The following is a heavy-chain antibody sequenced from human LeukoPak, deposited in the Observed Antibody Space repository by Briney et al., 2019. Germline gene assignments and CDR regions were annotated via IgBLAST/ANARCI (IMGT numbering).Heavy chain of an antibody. J-gene: IGHJ6*03. V-gene: IGHV3-7*01. Sequence: PGGSLRLSCAASGFTFSSYWMSWVRQAPGKGLEWVANIKQDGSEKYYVGAVKGRFTISRDNDKNSLYLQMNSLRDEDAAVYYCARDPGDYSNYETHYYMDVWGKGTTVTVSS. D-gene: IGHD4-11*01. CDR3: ARDPGDYSNYETHYYMDV. CDR2: IKQDGSEK. CDR1: GFTFSSYW.